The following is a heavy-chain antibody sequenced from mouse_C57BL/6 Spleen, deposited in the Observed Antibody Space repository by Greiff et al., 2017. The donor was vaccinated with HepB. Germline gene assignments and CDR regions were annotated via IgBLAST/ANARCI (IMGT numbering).Heavy chain of an antibody. D-gene: IGHD4-1*01. CDR2: IDPSDSYT. J-gene: IGHJ2*01. CDR3: ARVEVGHYFDY. Sequence: QVHVKQPGAELVKPGASVKLSCKASGYTFTSYWMQWVKQRPGQGLEWIGEIDPSDSYTNYNQKFKGKATLTVDTSSSTAYMQLSSLTSEDSAVYYCARVEVGHYFDYWGQGTTLTVSS. V-gene: IGHV1-50*01. CDR1: GYTFTSYW.